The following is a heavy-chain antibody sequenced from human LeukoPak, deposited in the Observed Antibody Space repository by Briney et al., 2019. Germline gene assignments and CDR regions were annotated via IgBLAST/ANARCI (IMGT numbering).Heavy chain of an antibody. Sequence: SETLSLTCTVSGDSISSYYWSWIRQPPGKGLEWIGDIYNSGRTNYNPSLKSRVTISVDTSKNQFSLKLSSVTAADTAVYYCARVANRGGRGDSYYFDYWGQGTLVTVSS. CDR1: GDSISSYY. CDR3: ARVANRGGRGDSYYFDY. CDR2: IYNSGRT. D-gene: IGHD2-21*02. J-gene: IGHJ4*02. V-gene: IGHV4-59*01.